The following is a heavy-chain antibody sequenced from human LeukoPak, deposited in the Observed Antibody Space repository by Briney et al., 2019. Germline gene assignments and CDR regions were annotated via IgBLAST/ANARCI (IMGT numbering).Heavy chain of an antibody. Sequence: GASVKVSCKVSGYTLTELSMHWVRQAPGKGLEWMGGFDPEDGETIYAQKFQGRVTMTEDTSTDTAYMELSSLRSEDTAVYYCARDRGYYYDSSGYYHFDYWGQGTLVTVSS. CDR1: GYTLTELS. CDR3: ARDRGYYYDSSGYYHFDY. J-gene: IGHJ4*02. D-gene: IGHD3-22*01. CDR2: FDPEDGET. V-gene: IGHV1-24*01.